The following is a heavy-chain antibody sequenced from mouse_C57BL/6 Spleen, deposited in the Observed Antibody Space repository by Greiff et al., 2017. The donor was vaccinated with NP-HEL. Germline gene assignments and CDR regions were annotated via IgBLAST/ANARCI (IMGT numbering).Heavy chain of an antibody. V-gene: IGHV5-15*01. CDR1: GFTFSDYG. Sequence: EVMLVESGGGLVQPGGSLKLSCAASGFTFSDYGMAWVRQAPRKGPEWVAFISNLAYSIYYADTVTGRFTISRENAKNTLYLEMSSLRSEDTAMYYCARRAYYGSSYAMDYWGQGTSVTVSS. J-gene: IGHJ4*01. D-gene: IGHD1-1*01. CDR2: ISNLAYSI. CDR3: ARRAYYGSSYAMDY.